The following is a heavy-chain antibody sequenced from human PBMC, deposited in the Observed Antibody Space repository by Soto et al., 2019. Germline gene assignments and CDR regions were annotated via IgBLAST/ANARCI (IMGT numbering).Heavy chain of an antibody. CDR3: ARRSIEVVTANWFDP. J-gene: IGHJ5*02. Sequence: TMELTCTVSGGSVSIGGYDWSWIRQHPGKGLEWIGYIYYSGSTYYNPSLKSRVTISVDTSKNQFSLKLSSVTAADTAVYYCARRSIEVVTANWFDPCGQGTLVTVSS. CDR1: GGSVSIGGYD. D-gene: IGHD2-21*02. V-gene: IGHV4-31*03. CDR2: IYYSGST.